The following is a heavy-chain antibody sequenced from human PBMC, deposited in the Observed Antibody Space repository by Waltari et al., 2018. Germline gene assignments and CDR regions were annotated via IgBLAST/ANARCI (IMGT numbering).Heavy chain of an antibody. CDR3: ARDNSITGTTWGFDL. CDR1: GFTFSNYW. V-gene: IGHV3-7*03. D-gene: IGHD1-20*01. Sequence: EVQLVESGGDLVQPGGSLRLSCVASGFTFSNYWMSWVRQAPGKGLQWGADIKGGGSKKYYVDSVKGRVTISRDNAEKSVYLQMSSLRAEDTAIYYCARDNSITGTTWGFDLWGQGTLVTISS. J-gene: IGHJ5*02. CDR2: IKGGGSKK.